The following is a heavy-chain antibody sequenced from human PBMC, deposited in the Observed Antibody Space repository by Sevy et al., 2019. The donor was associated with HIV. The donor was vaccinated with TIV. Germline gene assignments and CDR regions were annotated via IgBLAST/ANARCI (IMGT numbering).Heavy chain of an antibody. Sequence: GGSRRLSCATSGFTFSDAWMNWVRQAPGKGLEWVARIKSKTDSGTRDFAAPVKGRFSISRDDSKNTVYLQMTSLKDEDTGVYFCACGTGTSDFDHWGQGTLVTVSS. J-gene: IGHJ4*02. CDR1: GFTFSDAW. D-gene: IGHD1-1*01. V-gene: IGHV3-15*01. CDR2: IKSKTDSGTR. CDR3: ACGTGTSDFDH.